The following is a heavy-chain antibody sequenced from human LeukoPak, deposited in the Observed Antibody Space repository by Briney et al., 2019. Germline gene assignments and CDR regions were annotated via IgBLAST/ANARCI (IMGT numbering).Heavy chain of an antibody. CDR3: ARDEQAAAGTFDY. D-gene: IGHD6-13*01. CDR1: GFTVSSNY. CDR2: IYGGDST. V-gene: IGHV3-66*01. Sequence: GSLRLSCAASGFTVSSNYMSWVRQAPGKGLEWVSVIYGGDSTYYADSVKGRFTISRDNSKNTLYLQMNSLKAEDTAVYYCARDEQAAAGTFDYWGQGTLVTVSS. J-gene: IGHJ4*02.